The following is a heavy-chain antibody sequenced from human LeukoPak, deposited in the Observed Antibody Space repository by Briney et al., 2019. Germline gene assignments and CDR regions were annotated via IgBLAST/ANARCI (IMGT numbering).Heavy chain of an antibody. CDR1: GFTFITYA. D-gene: IGHD3-22*01. CDR2: IGGSDGRT. V-gene: IGHV3-23*01. CDR3: AKDSSSYDWGYMDV. J-gene: IGHJ6*03. Sequence: GGSLRLSCAASGFTFITYAMSWVRQAPGKGLEGVSLIGGSDGRTRYADSVKGRFTISRDNSKNTLYLEMNSLRAEDTAVYYCAKDSSSYDWGYMDVWGKGTTVTISS.